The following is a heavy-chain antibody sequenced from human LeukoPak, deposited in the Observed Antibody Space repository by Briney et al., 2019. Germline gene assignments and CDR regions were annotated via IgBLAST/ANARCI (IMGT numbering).Heavy chain of an antibody. CDR2: ISEYNGNT. Sequence: ASVKVSCKASGYTFTSFGISWVRQAPGQGFEWMGWISEYNGNTNYAQKFQGRVTMTIDTSTSTAYMELRSLRSDDTAVYYCARDKGPRYGSGGEFDYWGQGTLVTVSS. CDR1: GYTFTSFG. CDR3: ARDKGPRYGSGGEFDY. J-gene: IGHJ4*02. V-gene: IGHV1-18*01. D-gene: IGHD3-10*01.